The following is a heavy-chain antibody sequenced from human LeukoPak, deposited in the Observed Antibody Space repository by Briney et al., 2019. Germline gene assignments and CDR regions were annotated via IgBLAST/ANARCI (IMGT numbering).Heavy chain of an antibody. Sequence: ASVKVSCKVSGYTLTELSMHWVRQAPGKGLEWMGGFDPEDGETIYAQKFQGRVTMTEDTSTDTAYMELSSLRSEDTAVYYCATIPRPFTHYYDSTPWKYWGQGTLATVSS. CDR1: GYTLTELS. D-gene: IGHD3-22*01. CDR2: FDPEDGET. J-gene: IGHJ4*02. V-gene: IGHV1-24*01. CDR3: ATIPRPFTHYYDSTPWKY.